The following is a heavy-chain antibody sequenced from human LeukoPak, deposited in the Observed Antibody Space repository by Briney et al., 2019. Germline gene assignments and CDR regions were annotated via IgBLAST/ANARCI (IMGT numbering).Heavy chain of an antibody. CDR2: IIPIFGTA. CDR3: ALLGLRHIVVVPAASDY. D-gene: IGHD2-2*01. J-gene: IGHJ4*02. CDR1: GGTFSSYA. V-gene: IGHV1-69*05. Sequence: SVKVSCKASGGTFSSYAIIWVRQAPGQGLEWMGGIIPIFGTANYAQRFQGRVTITTDESTSTAYMELSSLRSEDTAVYYCALLGLRHIVVVPAASDYWGQGTLVTVSS.